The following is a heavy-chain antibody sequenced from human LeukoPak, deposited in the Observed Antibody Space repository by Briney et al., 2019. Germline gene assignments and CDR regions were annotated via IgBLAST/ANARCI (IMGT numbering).Heavy chain of an antibody. D-gene: IGHD2/OR15-2a*01. CDR2: INPNSGDT. J-gene: IGHJ4*02. CDR1: GYTFSGYY. Sequence: ASVKVSCKASGYTFSGYYMHWVRQAPGQGLEWMGWINPNSGDTNYAEKFQGRVTMTRDTSISTAYMELSRLTSDDTAVFYCAALTPCNTAACLSNSWGQGTLVTVSS. CDR3: AALTPCNTAACLSNS. V-gene: IGHV1-2*02.